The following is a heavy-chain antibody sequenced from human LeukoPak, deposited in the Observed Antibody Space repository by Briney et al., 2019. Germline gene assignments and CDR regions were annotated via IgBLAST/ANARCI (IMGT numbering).Heavy chain of an antibody. CDR2: INADSSTI. CDR3: VRDNSRGQSLGVIY. CDR1: GFTFSTYN. D-gene: IGHD3-22*01. Sequence: GGSLRLSCAASGFTFSTYNMNWVRQAPGKGLEWISYINADSSTIQYADSVKGRFTTSRDNAKNSLYLQMNSLRAEDTAVYYCVRDNSRGQSLGVIYWGQGSLVTVSS. V-gene: IGHV3-48*01. J-gene: IGHJ4*02.